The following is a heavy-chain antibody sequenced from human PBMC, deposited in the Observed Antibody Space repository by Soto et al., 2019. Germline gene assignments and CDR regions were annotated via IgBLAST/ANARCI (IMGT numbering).Heavy chain of an antibody. V-gene: IGHV1-69*08. D-gene: IGHD2-2*01. CDR3: ARVSTMGYCSSTSCYLHHYYYYGMDV. CDR1: GGTFSSYT. CDR2: IIPILGTA. Sequence: GASVKVSCKASGGTFSSYTISWVRQAPGQGLEWMGRIIPILGTANYAQKFQGRVTITADESTSTAYMELSSLRSEDTAVYYCARVSTMGYCSSTSCYLHHYYYYGMDVWGQGTTVTAP. J-gene: IGHJ6*02.